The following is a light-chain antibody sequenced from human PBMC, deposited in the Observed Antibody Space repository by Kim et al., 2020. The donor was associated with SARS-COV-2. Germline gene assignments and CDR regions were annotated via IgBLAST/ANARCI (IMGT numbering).Light chain of an antibody. CDR2: EDN. Sequence: GKTVTSSCTRSSGSIASNYVQWYQQRPGSSPTTVIYEDNQRPSGVPDRFSGSIDSSSNSASHTISGLKTEDEADYYCQSYDGSTWVFGGGTQLTVL. CDR1: SGSIASNY. CDR3: QSYDGSTWV. V-gene: IGLV6-57*01. J-gene: IGLJ3*02.